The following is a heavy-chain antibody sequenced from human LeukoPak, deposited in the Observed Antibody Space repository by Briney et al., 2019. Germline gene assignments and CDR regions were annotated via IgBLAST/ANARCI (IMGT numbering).Heavy chain of an antibody. D-gene: IGHD3-22*01. CDR2: IYYSGST. V-gene: IGHV4-59*11. J-gene: IGHJ4*02. CDR3: ARYYYDSSGSYYFDY. Sequence: SETLSLTCTVSGGSISSHYWSWIRQPPGKGLEWIGYIYYSGSTSYNPSLKSRVTISVDTSKNQFSLKLSSVTAADTAVYYCARYYYDSSGSYYFDYWGQGTLVTVSS. CDR1: GGSISSHY.